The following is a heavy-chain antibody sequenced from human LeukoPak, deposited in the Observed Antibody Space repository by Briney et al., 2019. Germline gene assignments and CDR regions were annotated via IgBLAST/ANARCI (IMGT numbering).Heavy chain of an antibody. CDR1: GFXFSGYS. J-gene: IGHJ4*02. Sequence: GGSLRLSCAASGFXFSGYSINWVRQAPGKGLEWVSYISSSSTIYYTDSVKGRFTISRDNAKNSLYLQMNSLRDEDTAVYYCARAPTCGGDCFWGQGTLVTVSS. CDR2: ISSSSTI. V-gene: IGHV3-48*02. CDR3: ARAPTCGGDCF. D-gene: IGHD2-21*02.